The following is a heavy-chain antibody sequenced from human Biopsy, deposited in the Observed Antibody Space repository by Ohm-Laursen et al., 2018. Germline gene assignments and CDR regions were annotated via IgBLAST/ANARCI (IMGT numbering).Heavy chain of an antibody. CDR3: ARNVRGYNYGLLEY. Sequence: SLRLSCAASGFTFSSHAMSWVRQAPGKGLEWVSVISGSGGSTHYADSVRGRFTISRDNSKNKLYLDMINLRAEDTAIYYCARNVRGYNYGLLEYWGQGVMATVSS. CDR2: ISGSGGST. D-gene: IGHD5-18*01. CDR1: GFTFSSHA. J-gene: IGHJ4*02. V-gene: IGHV3-23*01.